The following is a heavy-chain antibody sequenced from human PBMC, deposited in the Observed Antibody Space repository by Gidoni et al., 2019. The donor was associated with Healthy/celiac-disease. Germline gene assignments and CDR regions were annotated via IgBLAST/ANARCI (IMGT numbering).Heavy chain of an antibody. V-gene: IGHV3-15*01. CDR1: GFTFSNAW. D-gene: IGHD2-21*02. Sequence: EVQLVESGGGLVKPGGSLRLSCAASGFTFSNAWMSWVRQDPGKGLEWVGRIKSKTDGGTTDYAAPVKGRFTISRDDSKNTLYLQMNSLKTEDTAVYYCTTVTRVVVVTAIRGYWGQGTLVTVSS. J-gene: IGHJ4*02. CDR3: TTVTRVVVVTAIRGY. CDR2: IKSKTDGGTT.